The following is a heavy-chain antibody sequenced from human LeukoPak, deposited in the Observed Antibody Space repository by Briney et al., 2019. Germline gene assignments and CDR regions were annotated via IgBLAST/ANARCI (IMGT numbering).Heavy chain of an antibody. Sequence: PSETLSLTCAVYVGSFSGYQWNLFRQPPGKGLEWIGEINHGGGTNSNPSLKSRVTMSVDTSKNQFSLKLSSVTAADTAVYYCARFAEYPQPNYMDVWGKGTTVTVSS. J-gene: IGHJ6*03. CDR1: VGSFSGYQ. V-gene: IGHV4-34*01. CDR2: INHGGGT. CDR3: ARFAEYPQPNYMDV. D-gene: IGHD3-10*01.